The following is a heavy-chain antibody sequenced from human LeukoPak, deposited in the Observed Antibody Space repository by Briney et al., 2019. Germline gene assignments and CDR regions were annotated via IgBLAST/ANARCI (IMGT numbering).Heavy chain of an antibody. D-gene: IGHD4-17*01. CDR3: ARGISRYGDYVVDAFDI. CDR1: GGSFSGYY. J-gene: IGHJ3*02. CDR2: INHSGST. V-gene: IGHV4-34*01. Sequence: SETLSLTCAVYGGSFSGYYWSWIPQPPGKGLEWIGEINHSGSTNYNPSLKSRVTISVDTSKNQFSLKLSSVTAADTAVYYCARGISRYGDYVVDAFDIWGQGTMVTVSS.